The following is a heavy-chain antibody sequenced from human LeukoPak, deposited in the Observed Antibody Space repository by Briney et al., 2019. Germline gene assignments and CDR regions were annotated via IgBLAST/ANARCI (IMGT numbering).Heavy chain of an antibody. CDR1: GFTLSSYA. Sequence: PGRSLRLSCAASGFTLSSYAMHWVRQAPGKGLEWVAVISYDGSNKYYADSVKGRFTISRDNSKNTLYLQMNSLRAEDTAVYYCARGEQQLNYYYYYGMDVWGKGTTVTVSS. D-gene: IGHD6-13*01. CDR3: ARGEQQLNYYYYYGMDV. V-gene: IGHV3-30*04. CDR2: ISYDGSNK. J-gene: IGHJ6*04.